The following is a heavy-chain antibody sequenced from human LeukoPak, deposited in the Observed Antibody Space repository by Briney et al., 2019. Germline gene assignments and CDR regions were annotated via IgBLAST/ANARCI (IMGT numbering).Heavy chain of an antibody. CDR3: ARDQESSRSDWFDP. J-gene: IGHJ5*02. V-gene: IGHV1-69*04. D-gene: IGHD6-13*01. CDR1: GGTFISYA. CDR2: IIPILGIA. Sequence: GASVKVSCKASGGTFISYAISWVRQAPGQGLEWMGRIIPILGIANYAQKFQGRVTITADKSTSTAYTELSSLRSEDTAVYYCARDQESSRSDWFDPWGQGTLVTVSS.